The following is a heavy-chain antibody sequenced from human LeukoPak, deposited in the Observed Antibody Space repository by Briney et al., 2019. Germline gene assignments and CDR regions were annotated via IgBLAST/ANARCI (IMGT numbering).Heavy chain of an antibody. D-gene: IGHD1-26*01. Sequence: PGGSLRLSCAASGFTFSSYSMNWVRQAPGKGLEWVSSISSSSYIYYADSVKGRFTISRDNAKNSLYLQMNSLRAEDTAVYYCARDSLSRTSRNKSGYFDYWGQGTLVTVSS. V-gene: IGHV3-21*01. CDR2: ISSSSYI. J-gene: IGHJ4*02. CDR3: ARDSLSRTSRNKSGYFDY. CDR1: GFTFSSYS.